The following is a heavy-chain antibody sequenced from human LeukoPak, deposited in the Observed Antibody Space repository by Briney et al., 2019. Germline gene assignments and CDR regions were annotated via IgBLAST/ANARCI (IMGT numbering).Heavy chain of an antibody. J-gene: IGHJ4*02. Sequence: PGGSLRLSCAASGFTVSSNYMSWVRQAPGKGLEWVSVIYSGGSTYYADSVKGRFTISRDNSKNTLYLQMNSLRAEDTAVYYCARDSYGSGSTFDYRGQGTLVTVSS. CDR1: GFTVSSNY. CDR3: ARDSYGSGSTFDY. V-gene: IGHV3-53*01. D-gene: IGHD3-10*01. CDR2: IYSGGST.